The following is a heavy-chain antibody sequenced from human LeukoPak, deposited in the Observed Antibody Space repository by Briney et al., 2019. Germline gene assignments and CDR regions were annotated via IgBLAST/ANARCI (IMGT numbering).Heavy chain of an antibody. V-gene: IGHV4-34*01. D-gene: IGHD3-3*01. Sequence: PSETLSLTCAVYGGSFSGYYWSWIRQPPGKGLEWVGVINHSGSTNYNPSLKSRVTISVDTSKNQFSLKLSSVTAADTAVYYCARGPPVIRFLWGPSEYYFDYWGQGTLVTVSS. CDR1: GGSFSGYY. CDR3: ARGPPVIRFLWGPSEYYFDY. CDR2: INHSGST. J-gene: IGHJ4*02.